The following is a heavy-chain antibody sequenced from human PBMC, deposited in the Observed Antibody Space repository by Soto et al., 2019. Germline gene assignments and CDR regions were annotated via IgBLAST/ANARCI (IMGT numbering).Heavy chain of an antibody. J-gene: IGHJ6*02. Sequence: PGGSLSLSCAASGFTFSSYAMHWVRQAPGKGLEWEAVISYDGSNKYYADSVKGRFTISRDNSKNTLYLQMNSLRAEDTAVYYCAREQGYCSSTSCYGEDYYYYYGMDVWGQGTTVTVSS. D-gene: IGHD2-2*01. V-gene: IGHV3-30-3*01. CDR3: AREQGYCSSTSCYGEDYYYYYGMDV. CDR1: GFTFSSYA. CDR2: ISYDGSNK.